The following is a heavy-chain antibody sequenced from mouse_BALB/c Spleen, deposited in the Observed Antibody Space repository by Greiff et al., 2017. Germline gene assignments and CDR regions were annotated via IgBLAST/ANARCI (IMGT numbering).Heavy chain of an antibody. D-gene: IGHD1-1*01. V-gene: IGHV5-12-2*01. CDR3: ARHYYGSSYFDY. J-gene: IGHJ2*01. CDR2: ISNGGGST. CDR1: GFTFSSFG. Sequence: EVQRVESGGGLVQPGGSRKLSCAASGFTFSSFGMHWVRQAPEKGLEWVAYISNGGGSTYYPDTVKGRFTISRDNAKNTLYLQMSSLKSEDTAMYYCARHYYGSSYFDYWGQGTTLTVSS.